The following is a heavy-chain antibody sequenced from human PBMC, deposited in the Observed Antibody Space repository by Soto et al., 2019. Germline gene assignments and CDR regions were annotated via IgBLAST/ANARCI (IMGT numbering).Heavy chain of an antibody. Sequence: GGSLRLSCAASGFTFSNYGMHWVRQAPGKGLEWVAVISYDGSNKYYADSVKGRFTISRDNSKNTLYLQMNSLRAEDTALYYCAKDWSGGSRLPDVWGQGTTVTSP. CDR3: AKDWSGGSRLPDV. V-gene: IGHV3-30*18. J-gene: IGHJ6*02. CDR1: GFTFSNYG. D-gene: IGHD3-10*01. CDR2: ISYDGSNK.